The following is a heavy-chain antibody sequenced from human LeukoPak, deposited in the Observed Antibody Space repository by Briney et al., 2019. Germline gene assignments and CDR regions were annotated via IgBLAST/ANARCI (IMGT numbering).Heavy chain of an antibody. D-gene: IGHD1-1*01. J-gene: IGHJ5*02. V-gene: IGHV4-39*02. CDR1: GGSISSSSYY. CDR2: IYYSGST. Sequence: SETLSLTCTVSGGSISSSSYYWGWIRQPPGKGLEWIGSIYYSGSTYYNPSLKSRVTISVDTSKNQFSLKLSSVTAADTAVYYCAREVPQGKPSYDNWFDPWGQGTLVTVSS. CDR3: AREVPQGKPSYDNWFDP.